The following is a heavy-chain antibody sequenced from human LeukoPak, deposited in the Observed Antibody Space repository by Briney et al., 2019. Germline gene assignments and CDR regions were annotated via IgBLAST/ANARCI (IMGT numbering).Heavy chain of an antibody. CDR1: GGSFSGYY. CDR3: ARAPSGCGGTCPSDH. V-gene: IGHV4-34*01. D-gene: IGHD2-15*01. CDR2: INHSGST. J-gene: IGHJ4*02. Sequence: SETLSLTCAVYGGSFSGYYWSWIRQPPGKGLEWIGEINHSGSTNYNPSLKSRVTMSLDTSRNQVSLKLTSVTAADTAVYYCARAPSGCGGTCPSDHWGPGTLVIVSS.